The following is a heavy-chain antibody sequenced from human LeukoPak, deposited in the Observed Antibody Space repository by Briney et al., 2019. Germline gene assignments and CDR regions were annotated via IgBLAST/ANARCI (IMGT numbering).Heavy chain of an antibody. CDR2: IYYSGRT. J-gene: IGHJ6*03. CDR3: AIEAIFGVASYYYYMAV. D-gene: IGHD3-3*01. CDR1: GGSISNYY. Sequence: SETLSLTCTVSGGSISNYYWSWIRQPPGKGLEWVGYIYYSGRTNYHPSLKSGATIPVDTSKTQFSLKLSSVTAADTAVYYCAIEAIFGVASYYYYMAVGGKGTSATVPS. V-gene: IGHV4-59*01.